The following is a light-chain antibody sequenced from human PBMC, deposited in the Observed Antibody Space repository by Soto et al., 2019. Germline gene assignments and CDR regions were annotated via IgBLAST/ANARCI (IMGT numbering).Light chain of an antibody. CDR2: GAS. V-gene: IGKV3-20*01. CDR1: QSVSSSY. J-gene: IGKJ4*01. Sequence: EIVLTQSPGTLSLSPGERATLSCRASQSVSSSYLAWYQQKPGQAPRLLMYGASTRAPGIPDRFSGSGSGTDFTLIISRLEPEDFAVYYCQQYDSSPSLTFGGGTKVEIK. CDR3: QQYDSSPSLT.